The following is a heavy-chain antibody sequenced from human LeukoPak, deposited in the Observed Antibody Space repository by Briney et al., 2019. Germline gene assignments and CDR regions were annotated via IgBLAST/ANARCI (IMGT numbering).Heavy chain of an antibody. CDR3: ASPIGNDAFDI. J-gene: IGHJ3*02. CDR2: IDSSGGYM. CDR1: GFTFNTYS. V-gene: IGHV3-21*06. D-gene: IGHD1-26*01. Sequence: GGSLRLSCEASGFTFNTYSMNWARQAPGKGLEWVSSIDSSGGYMFYADSVKGRFIISRDNAKDSLYLQMNSLRAEDTAVYYCASPIGNDAFDIWGQGTMVTVSS.